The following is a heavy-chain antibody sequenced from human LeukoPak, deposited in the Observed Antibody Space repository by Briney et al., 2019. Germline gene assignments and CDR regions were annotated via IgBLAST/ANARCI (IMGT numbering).Heavy chain of an antibody. Sequence: PGGSLRLSCVGSGFTFSNYSFNWVRQAPGKGLEWVSAISDTGNTYHADSVKGRFTISRDSSKNTLFLQMNRLRPEDAAVYYCAKAPVTTCRGAFCYPFDYWGLGTLVTVSS. CDR2: ISDTGNT. CDR3: AKAPVTTCRGAFCYPFDY. D-gene: IGHD2-15*01. V-gene: IGHV3-23*01. CDR1: GFTFSNYS. J-gene: IGHJ4*02.